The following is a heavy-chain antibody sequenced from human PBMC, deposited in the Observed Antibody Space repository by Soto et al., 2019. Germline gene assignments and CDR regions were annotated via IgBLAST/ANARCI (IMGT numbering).Heavy chain of an antibody. CDR2: ISGSGGST. CDR1: GFTFSSYA. D-gene: IGHD2-2*02. J-gene: IGHJ5*02. CDR3: AKDGTYCSRTRCYTGFVP. V-gene: IGHV3-23*01. Sequence: PGGSLRLSCAASGFTFSSYAMSWVRQAPGKGLEWVSAISGSGGSTYYADSVKGRFTISRDNSKNTLYLQMNSLRAEDTAVYYCAKDGTYCSRTRCYTGFVPWGPGTLLTVSS.